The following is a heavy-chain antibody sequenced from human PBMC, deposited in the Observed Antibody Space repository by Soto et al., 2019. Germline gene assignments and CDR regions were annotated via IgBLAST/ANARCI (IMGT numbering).Heavy chain of an antibody. Sequence: SETLSLTCTVSGGSISSSYWSWIRQPPGKRLEWIGYISDSGSTHYNPSLKSRVTISVDTSKNQFSLKLTSVTAADTAVYYCERDKGSGSYSRWGQGTLVTVSS. CDR1: GGSISSSY. J-gene: IGHJ4*02. D-gene: IGHD1-26*01. V-gene: IGHV4-59*01. CDR3: ERDKGSGSYSR. CDR2: ISDSGST.